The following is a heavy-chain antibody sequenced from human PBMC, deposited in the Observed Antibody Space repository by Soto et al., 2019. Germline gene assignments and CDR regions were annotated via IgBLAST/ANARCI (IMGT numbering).Heavy chain of an antibody. Sequence: PGGSLRLSCAASGFTFSSYGMHWVRQAPGKGLEWVAVISYDGSNKYYADSVKGRFTISRDNSKNTLYLQMNSLRAKDTAVYYCAKARKIAAAGTYFDYWGQGTLVTVSS. V-gene: IGHV3-30*18. CDR2: ISYDGSNK. CDR1: GFTFSSYG. J-gene: IGHJ4*02. CDR3: AKARKIAAAGTYFDY. D-gene: IGHD6-13*01.